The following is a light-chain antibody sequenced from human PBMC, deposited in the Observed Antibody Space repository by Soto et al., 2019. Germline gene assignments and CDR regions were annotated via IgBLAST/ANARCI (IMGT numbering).Light chain of an antibody. CDR3: SSYTSSAPCV. V-gene: IGLV2-14*01. CDR1: SSDVGGYRY. CDR2: EVS. J-gene: IGLJ3*02. Sequence: QSALTQPASVSGSPGQSITISCTGSSSDVGGYRYVSWFQQYPGKAPKVLIYEVSNRPSGVSNRFSGSKSGNTASLTISGLQAEDEADYYCSSYTSSAPCVFGGGTQLTVL.